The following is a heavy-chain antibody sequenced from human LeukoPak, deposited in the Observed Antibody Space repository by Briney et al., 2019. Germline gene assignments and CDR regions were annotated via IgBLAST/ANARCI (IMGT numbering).Heavy chain of an antibody. CDR3: AELGITMIGGV. Sequence: GGCLTLSRVASGFTFSSYEVHRVRQAAGQGLEWVSYISSSGSTIYYADSVKDRFTISRDNAKNSLYLQRNSLRAEGTAVYYCAELGITMIGGVWGKGTTVTISS. CDR1: GFTFSSYE. CDR2: ISSSGSTI. J-gene: IGHJ6*04. D-gene: IGHD3-10*02. V-gene: IGHV3-48*03.